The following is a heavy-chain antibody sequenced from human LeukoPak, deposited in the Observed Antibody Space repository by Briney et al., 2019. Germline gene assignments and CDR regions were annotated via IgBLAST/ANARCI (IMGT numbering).Heavy chain of an antibody. CDR1: GGSISSSSYY. J-gene: IGHJ4*02. CDR3: ARTSYSSSRTFDY. Sequence: SETLSLTCTVSGGSISSSSYYWGWIRQPPGKGLEWIGSIYHSGSTYYNPSLKSRVTISVDTSKNQFSLNLSSVTAADTAVYYCARTSYSSSRTFDYWGQGTLVTVSS. CDR2: IYHSGST. D-gene: IGHD6-13*01. V-gene: IGHV4-39*01.